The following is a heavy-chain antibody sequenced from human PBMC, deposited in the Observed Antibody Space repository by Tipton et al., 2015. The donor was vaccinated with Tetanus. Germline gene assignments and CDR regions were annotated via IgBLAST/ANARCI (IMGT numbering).Heavy chain of an antibody. J-gene: IGHJ4*02. Sequence: SLRLSCAASGFTFSSYWMHWVRQAPGKGLVWVSRINSDGSSTSYADSVKGRFTISRDNAKNTLYLQMNSLRAEDTAVYYCARVPFGELLYYFDYWGQGTLVTGSS. D-gene: IGHD3-10*01. CDR2: INSDGSST. CDR3: ARVPFGELLYYFDY. V-gene: IGHV3-74*01. CDR1: GFTFSSYW.